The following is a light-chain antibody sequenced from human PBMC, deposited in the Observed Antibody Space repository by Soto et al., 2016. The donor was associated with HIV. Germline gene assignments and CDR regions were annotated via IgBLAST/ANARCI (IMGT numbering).Light chain of an antibody. J-gene: IGKJ2*01. V-gene: IGKV2-28*01. CDR1: QSLLHSNGYNY. CDR2: LGS. Sequence: VMTQSPLSLPVTPGEPASISCRSSQSLLHSNGYNYLDWYLQKPGQSPQLLIYLGSNRASGVPDRFSGSGSGTDFTLKISRVEAEDVGDYYCMQALQTPYTFGQGTKLEIK. CDR3: MQALQTPYT.